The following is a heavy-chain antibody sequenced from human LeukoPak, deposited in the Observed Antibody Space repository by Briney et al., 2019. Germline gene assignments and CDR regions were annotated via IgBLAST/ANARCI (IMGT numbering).Heavy chain of an antibody. D-gene: IGHD6-19*01. CDR2: ISYDGSNK. V-gene: IGHV3-30-3*01. CDR3: ARATKQWLVRKLGH. Sequence: GRSLRLSCAASGFTFSSYAMRWVRQAPGKGLEWVAVISYDGSNKYYADSVKGRFTISRDNSKNTLYLQMNSLRAEDTAVYYCARATKQWLVRKLGHWGQGTLVTVSS. CDR1: GFTFSSYA. J-gene: IGHJ4*02.